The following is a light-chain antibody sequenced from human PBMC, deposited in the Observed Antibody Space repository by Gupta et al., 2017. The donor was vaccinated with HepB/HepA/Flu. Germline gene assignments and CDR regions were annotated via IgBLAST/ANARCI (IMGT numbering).Light chain of an antibody. CDR2: RNN. V-gene: IGLV1-47*01. Sequence: HSVLTQPPSASGSSGPRLTISCSGSSSNIEGNYVFWYQHLSGTAPKLLIYRNNQRPSGVPDRFSGSKSGTSASLAISGLRTEDEADYYCAAWNDSRSGWVFGGGTKLTVL. J-gene: IGLJ3*02. CDR1: SSNIEGNY. CDR3: AAWNDSRSGWV.